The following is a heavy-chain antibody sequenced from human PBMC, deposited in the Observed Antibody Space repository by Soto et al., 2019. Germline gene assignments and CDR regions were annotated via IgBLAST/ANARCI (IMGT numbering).Heavy chain of an antibody. J-gene: IGHJ4*02. V-gene: IGHV4-30-4*01. D-gene: IGHD3-10*01. CDR3: ARDYGSRSGPEY. Sequence: SETLTLTCSDSGGSISSGDYYWSWIRQPPGKGLEWIGYIYYSGTTHYSPSLKSRVTISPDRSKNQFSLKVSSLTAADTAVYYCARDYGSRSGPEYWGQGTLVTVSS. CDR2: IYYSGTT. CDR1: GGSISSGDYY.